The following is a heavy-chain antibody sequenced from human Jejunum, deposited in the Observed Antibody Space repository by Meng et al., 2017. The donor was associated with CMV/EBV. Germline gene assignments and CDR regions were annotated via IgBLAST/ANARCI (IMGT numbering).Heavy chain of an antibody. CDR1: GGAIGMGDYY. CDR3: ARAQWLLGYWFDP. V-gene: IGHV4-30-4*08. D-gene: IGHD3-22*01. Sequence: SGGAIGMGDYYWRWIRRPPGKGLEWIGYIYYSGSTYYNPSLKSRVTISVDTSKNQFSLKLSSVTAADTAVYYCARAQWLLGYWFDPWGQGTLVTVSS. J-gene: IGHJ5*02. CDR2: IYYSGST.